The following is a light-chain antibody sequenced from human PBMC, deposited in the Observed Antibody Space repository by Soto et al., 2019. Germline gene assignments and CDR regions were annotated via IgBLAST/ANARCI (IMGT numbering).Light chain of an antibody. J-gene: IGLJ2*01. CDR1: SSDVGGYNF. V-gene: IGLV2-8*01. CDR2: EVN. Sequence: QSVLTQPPSASGSPGQSVTISCTGTSSDVGGYNFVSWYQQHPDKAPKLMIYEVNKRPSGVPDRFSGSRSGNTAPLTVSGLQAEDEADYYCSSYAGSTNFVVFGGGTKLTVL. CDR3: SSYAGSTNFVV.